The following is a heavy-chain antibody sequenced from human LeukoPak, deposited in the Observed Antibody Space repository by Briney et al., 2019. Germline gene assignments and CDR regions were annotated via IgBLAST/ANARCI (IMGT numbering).Heavy chain of an antibody. V-gene: IGHV3-48*04. J-gene: IGHJ5*02. CDR3: ARDRLYGLWFGEYRPNWFHP. D-gene: IGHD3-10*01. Sequence: PGGSLRLSCAASGFTFSSYSMNWVRQAPGKGLEWVSYISSSSSTIYYADSVKGRFTISRDNAKNSLYLQMNSLRAEGTAVYYCARDRLYGLWFGEYRPNWFHPWGQGTLVTVSS. CDR2: ISSSSSTI. CDR1: GFTFSSYS.